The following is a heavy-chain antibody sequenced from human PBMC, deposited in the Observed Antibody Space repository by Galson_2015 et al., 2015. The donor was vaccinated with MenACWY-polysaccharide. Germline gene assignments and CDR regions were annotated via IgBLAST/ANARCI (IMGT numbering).Heavy chain of an antibody. J-gene: IGHJ4*02. CDR2: ISSSGSTI. CDR1: GFTFSDYY. Sequence: SLRLSCAASGFTFSDYYVSWIRQAPGKGLEWVSYISSSGSTISYADSVKGRFTISRDNAQNSLYLQVNSLRAEDTAVYYCARRLTSRCFDYWGQGTLITVSS. V-gene: IGHV3-11*01. CDR3: ARRLTSRCFDY. D-gene: IGHD2-8*01.